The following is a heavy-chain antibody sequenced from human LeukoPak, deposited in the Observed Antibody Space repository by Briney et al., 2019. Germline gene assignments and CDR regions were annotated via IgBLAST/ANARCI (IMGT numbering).Heavy chain of an antibody. J-gene: IGHJ4*02. CDR1: GFTLSTYW. D-gene: IGHD3-9*01. CDR2: IKQDGSET. V-gene: IGHV3-7*01. CDR3: ARTLYFGYLDY. Sequence: GGSLRLSCVASGFTLSTYWMSWVRQAPGKEREGVANIKQDGSETYYVDSVKGRFTISRDNAQNSLYLQMNSLRVDDTAVYYCARTLYFGYLDYWGQGTLVTVSS.